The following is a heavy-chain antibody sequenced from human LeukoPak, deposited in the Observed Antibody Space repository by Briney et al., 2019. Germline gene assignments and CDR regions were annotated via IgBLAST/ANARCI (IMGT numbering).Heavy chain of an antibody. CDR1: GFTFSRSG. J-gene: IGHJ3*02. CDR2: IGFDGSKI. Sequence: GGSLRLSCAASGFTFSRSGMHWVRQAPGKGLEWVTFIGFDGSKIYYADSVKGRFTISRDNSKNTLYLQMNSLSAGDTAVYYCAKEGRGGFDIWGQGTMVTVSS. CDR3: AKEGRGGFDI. D-gene: IGHD3-16*01. V-gene: IGHV3-30*02.